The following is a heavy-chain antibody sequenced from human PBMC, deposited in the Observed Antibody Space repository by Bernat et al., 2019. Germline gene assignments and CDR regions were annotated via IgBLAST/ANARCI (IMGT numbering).Heavy chain of an antibody. V-gene: IGHV4-59*08. CDR1: GGSISSYY. J-gene: IGHJ4*02. Sequence: QVQLQESGPGLVKPSETLSLTCTVSGGSISSYYWSWIRQPPGKGLECIAYIYYSGSTNYNPSLTSRVTISIDTSKKQFALRLTSVTAADTAVYYCARRVGNSDYFDYWGQGTLVTVSS. CDR2: IYYSGST. CDR3: ARRVGNSDYFDY. D-gene: IGHD4-23*01.